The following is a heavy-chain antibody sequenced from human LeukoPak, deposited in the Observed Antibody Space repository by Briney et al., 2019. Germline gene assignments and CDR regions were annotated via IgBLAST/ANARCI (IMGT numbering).Heavy chain of an antibody. CDR2: INPNSGGT. D-gene: IGHD2-2*01. J-gene: IGHJ6*03. Sequence: GASVKVSCKASGYTFTGYYMHWVRQAPGQGLEWMGWINPNSGGTNYAQKFQGWVTMTRDTSISTAYMELSRLRSDDTAVYYCARDQGCSSTSCYQNYYYMDVWGKGTTVTVSS. V-gene: IGHV1-2*04. CDR1: GYTFTGYY. CDR3: ARDQGCSSTSCYQNYYYMDV.